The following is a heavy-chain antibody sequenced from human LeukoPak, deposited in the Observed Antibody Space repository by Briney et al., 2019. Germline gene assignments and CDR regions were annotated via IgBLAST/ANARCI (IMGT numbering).Heavy chain of an antibody. Sequence: PSETLSLTCAVYGGSFSGYYWSWIRHPPGKGLECIGEINHSGSTNYNPALKSRGTISVDTSKNQFSLKLSSVTAADTAVYYCARGTYYYDSSGYQAFDIWGQGTMVTVSS. V-gene: IGHV4-34*01. J-gene: IGHJ3*02. D-gene: IGHD3-22*01. CDR1: GGSFSGYY. CDR2: INHSGST. CDR3: ARGTYYYDSSGYQAFDI.